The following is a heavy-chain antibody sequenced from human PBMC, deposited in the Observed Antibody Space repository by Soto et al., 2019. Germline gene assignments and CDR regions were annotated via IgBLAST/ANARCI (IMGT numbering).Heavy chain of an antibody. D-gene: IGHD3-3*01. CDR3: AREIYDFWSGYPYGMDV. Sequence: PSETLSLTCTVSGGSISSGGYDWSWIRQHPGKGLEWIGYIYYSGSTYYNPSLKSRVTISVDTSKNQFSLKLSSATAADTAVYYCAREIYDFWSGYPYGMDVWGQGTTVTVSS. CDR1: GGSISSGGYD. J-gene: IGHJ6*02. V-gene: IGHV4-31*03. CDR2: IYYSGST.